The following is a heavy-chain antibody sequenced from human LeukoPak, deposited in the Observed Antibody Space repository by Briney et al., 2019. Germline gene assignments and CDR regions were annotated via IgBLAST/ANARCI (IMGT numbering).Heavy chain of an antibody. CDR2: FDPEDGET. CDR1: GYTLTELS. V-gene: IGHV1-24*01. J-gene: IGHJ4*02. CDR3: ATLCHGYCSSHTYFDY. D-gene: IGHD2-2*01. Sequence: ASVKVSCKVSGYTLTELSMHWVRQAPGKGLEWMGGFDPEDGETMYAQKFQGRVTMIEDTSTDTAYMELSSLRSEDTAVYYCATLCHGYCSSHTYFDYWGQGTLVTVSS.